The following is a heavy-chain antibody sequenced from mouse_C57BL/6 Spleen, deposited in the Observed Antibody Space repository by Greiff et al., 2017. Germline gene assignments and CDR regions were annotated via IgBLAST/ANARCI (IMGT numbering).Heavy chain of an antibody. CDR2: INPYNGGT. CDR3: ARLYGSSYDY. Sequence: VQLQQSGPALVKPGASVKMSCKASGYTFTDYYMNWVKQSHGKSLEWIGVINPYNGGTSYNQKFKGKATLTVDKSSSTAYMELNSLTSEDSAVYYCARLYGSSYDYWGQGTTLTVSS. CDR1: GYTFTDYY. V-gene: IGHV1-19*01. J-gene: IGHJ2*01. D-gene: IGHD1-1*01.